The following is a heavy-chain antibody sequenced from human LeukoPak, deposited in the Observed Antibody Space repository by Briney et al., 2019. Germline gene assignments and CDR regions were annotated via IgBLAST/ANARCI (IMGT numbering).Heavy chain of an antibody. CDR2: IKQDGSEK. Sequence: SGGSLRLSCAASGFTFSSYWMSWVRQAPGKGLEWVANIKQDGSEKYYVDSAKGRFTISRDNAKNSLYLQMNSLRAEDTAVYYCARGNPRYSSAIWGQGTMVTVSS. V-gene: IGHV3-7*01. CDR3: ARGNPRYSSAI. CDR1: GFTFSSYW. D-gene: IGHD6-25*01. J-gene: IGHJ3*02.